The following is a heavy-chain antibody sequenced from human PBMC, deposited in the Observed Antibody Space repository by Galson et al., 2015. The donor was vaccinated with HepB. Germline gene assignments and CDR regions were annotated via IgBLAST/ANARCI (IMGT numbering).Heavy chain of an antibody. D-gene: IGHD7-27*01. V-gene: IGHV3-30-3*01. Sequence: SLRLSCAASGLTFSDYPMHWVRLAPGKGLEWVALISDDGTNKHYADSVKGRFTISRDTSQDTLDLQMNSLRIEDTAVYYCVIGGRGTGGRFLYHFDYWGQGTLVTVSS. CDR2: ISDDGTNK. J-gene: IGHJ4*02. CDR3: VIGGRGTGGRFLYHFDY. CDR1: GLTFSDYP.